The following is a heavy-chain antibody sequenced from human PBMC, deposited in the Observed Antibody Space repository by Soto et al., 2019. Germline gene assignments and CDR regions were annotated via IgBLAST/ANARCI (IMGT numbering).Heavy chain of an antibody. Sequence: GGALRLSCSASVFTFSSYAMSWFRQAPGKGLEWVSAISGRTGSTSYADSVKGRFTISRDNSRNTLYLQMNSLRAEDTAVYYCGVQYDYWGQGTLVTVSS. CDR1: VFTFSSYA. CDR3: GVQYDY. V-gene: IGHV3-23*01. J-gene: IGHJ4*02. CDR2: ISGRTGST. D-gene: IGHD1-1*01.